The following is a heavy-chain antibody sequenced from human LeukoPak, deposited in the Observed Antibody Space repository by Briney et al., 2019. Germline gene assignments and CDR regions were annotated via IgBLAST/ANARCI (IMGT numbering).Heavy chain of an antibody. CDR1: GGSISSGGYS. CDR3: ARFSPRAMGNYLDF. V-gene: IGHV4-30-2*01. CDR2: IYHSGST. J-gene: IGHJ4*02. D-gene: IGHD7-27*01. Sequence: SETLSLTCAVSGGSISSGGYSWSWIRQPPGKGLEWIGYIYHSGSTYYNPSLKSRVTISVDRSKNQFSLNLSSVTAAGTAVYYCARFSPRAMGNYLDFWGQGTLVTVSS.